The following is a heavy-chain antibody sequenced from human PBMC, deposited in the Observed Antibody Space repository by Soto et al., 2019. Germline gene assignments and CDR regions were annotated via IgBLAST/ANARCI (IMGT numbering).Heavy chain of an antibody. J-gene: IGHJ4*02. CDR2: IVVGSGNT. D-gene: IGHD6-19*01. V-gene: IGHV1-58*01. CDR1: GFTFTSSA. Sequence: SVKVSCKASGFTFTSSAVQWVRQARGQRLEWIGWIVVGSGNTNYAQKFQGRVTITADKSTSTAYMELSSLRSEDTAVYYCAIFRVTGIAVAGRAPAYWGQGTLVTVSS. CDR3: AIFRVTGIAVAGRAPAY.